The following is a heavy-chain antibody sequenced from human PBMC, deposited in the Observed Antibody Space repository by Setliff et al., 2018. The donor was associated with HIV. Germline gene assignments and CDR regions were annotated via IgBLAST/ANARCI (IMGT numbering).Heavy chain of an antibody. V-gene: IGHV1-3*04. Sequence: GASVKVSCKASGYTFSEYAIHWVRQAPGQRLEWMGRIDTGNGYRRYSPKLQGRVTITKDTSANTAYMELRGLRSEDTAVYYCARWCAAAGCYPAIYHFDSWGQGTLVTVS. D-gene: IGHD2-2*01. CDR1: GYTFSEYA. CDR3: ARWCAAAGCYPAIYHFDS. CDR2: IDTGNGYR. J-gene: IGHJ4*02.